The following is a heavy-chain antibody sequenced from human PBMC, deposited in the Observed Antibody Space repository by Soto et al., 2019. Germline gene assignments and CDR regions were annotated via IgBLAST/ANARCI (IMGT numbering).Heavy chain of an antibody. CDR3: AVFYSSGWYSFYGRDV. CDR2: INPNSGGT. D-gene: IGHD6-19*01. Sequence: ASVKVSCKASGYTFTGYYMHWVRQAPGQGLEWMGWINPNSGGTNYAQKFQGWVTMTRNTSISTAYMELSSLRSEDTAVYYCAVFYSSGWYSFYGRDVWGKGTRVTVSS. CDR1: GYTFTGYY. V-gene: IGHV1-2*04. J-gene: IGHJ6*04.